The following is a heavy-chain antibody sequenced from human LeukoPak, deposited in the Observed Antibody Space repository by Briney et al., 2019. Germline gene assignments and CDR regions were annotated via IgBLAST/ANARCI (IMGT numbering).Heavy chain of an antibody. CDR2: ISVSGENT. CDR1: GLTFSSYA. V-gene: IGHV3-23*01. J-gene: IGHJ4*02. Sequence: HPGGSLRLSCAASGLTFSSYAMTWVRQAPGKGLQWVSTISVSGENTYYADSVKGRFTISRDISKSTLYLQMNSLRDEDTALYYCAKYGSGTYYNGLHWGQGTLVTVSS. D-gene: IGHD3-10*01. CDR3: AKYGSGTYYNGLH.